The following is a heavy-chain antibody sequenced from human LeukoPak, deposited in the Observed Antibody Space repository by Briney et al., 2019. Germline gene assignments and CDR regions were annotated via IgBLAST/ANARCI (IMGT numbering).Heavy chain of an antibody. J-gene: IGHJ4*02. CDR2: TSSSDAGT. Sequence: GGSLRLSCAASGFTLSTYAMSWVRQTPGKGLEWVAATSSSDAGTYHADSVRGRFTISRDNSKNSLYLQMNSLKAEDTAVYYCARDWGYDSRGYYSFDYWGQGTLVTVSS. CDR1: GFTLSTYA. V-gene: IGHV3-23*01. CDR3: ARDWGYDSRGYYSFDY. D-gene: IGHD3-22*01.